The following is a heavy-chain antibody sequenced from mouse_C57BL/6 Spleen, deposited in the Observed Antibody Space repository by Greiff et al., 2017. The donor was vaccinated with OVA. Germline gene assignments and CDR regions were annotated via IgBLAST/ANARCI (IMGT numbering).Heavy chain of an antibody. CDR3: ARGKTGTFDY. D-gene: IGHD4-1*01. CDR2: INPGSGGT. V-gene: IGHV1-54*01. CDR1: GYAFTNYL. J-gene: IGHJ2*01. Sequence: QVQLKESGAELVRPGTSVKVSCKASGYAFTNYLIEWVKQRPGQGLEWIGVINPGSGGTNYNEKFKGKATLTADKSSSTAYMQLSSLTSEASAVDFCARGKTGTFDYWGQGTTLTVSS.